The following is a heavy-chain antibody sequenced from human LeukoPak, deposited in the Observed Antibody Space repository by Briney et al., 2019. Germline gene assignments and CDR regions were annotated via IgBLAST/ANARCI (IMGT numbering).Heavy chain of an antibody. Sequence: SVKVSCKASGGTFSSYAISWVRQAPGQGLEWMGGINPIFGTANYAQKFQGRVTITADESTSTAYMELSSLRSEDTAVYYCATSPLITGTTQNPVYWGQGTLVTVSS. CDR2: INPIFGTA. CDR1: GGTFSSYA. J-gene: IGHJ4*02. CDR3: ATSPLITGTTQNPVY. D-gene: IGHD1-20*01. V-gene: IGHV1-69*13.